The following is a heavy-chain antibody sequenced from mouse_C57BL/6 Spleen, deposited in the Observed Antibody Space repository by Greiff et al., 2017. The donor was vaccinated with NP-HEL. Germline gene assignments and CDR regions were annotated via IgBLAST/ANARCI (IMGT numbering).Heavy chain of an antibody. V-gene: IGHV1-69*01. D-gene: IGHD1-1*01. CDR3: ARPNYYGSSYNY. CDR2: IDPSDSYT. Sequence: QVQLQQPGAELVMPGASVKLSCKASGYTFTSYWMHWVKQRPGQGLEWIGEIDPSDSYTNYNQKFKGKSTLTVDKSSSTAYMQLSSLTSEDSAVYYCARPNYYGSSYNYWGQGTTLTVSS. J-gene: IGHJ2*01. CDR1: GYTFTSYW.